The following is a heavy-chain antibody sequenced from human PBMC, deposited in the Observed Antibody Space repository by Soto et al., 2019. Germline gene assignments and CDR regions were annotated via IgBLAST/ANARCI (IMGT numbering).Heavy chain of an antibody. J-gene: IGHJ4*02. CDR1: GDSINSNYC. CDR3: ARDTGWGLGY. CDR2: IYYSGGT. D-gene: IGHD6-19*01. Sequence: QVQLQESGPGLVRPSGTLSLTCAVSGDSINSNYCWTWVRQPPGKGLEWIAEIYYSGGTSYNPSLTXXVXTXXDQSKNQCSLTLTSVTAAHTAMYYCARDTGWGLGYWGQGPLVTVSS. V-gene: IGHV4-4*02.